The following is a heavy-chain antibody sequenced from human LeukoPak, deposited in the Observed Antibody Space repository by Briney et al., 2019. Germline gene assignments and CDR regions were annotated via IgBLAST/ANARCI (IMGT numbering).Heavy chain of an antibody. J-gene: IGHJ4*02. Sequence: KPSETLSLTCTVSSDSIYSSNYYWGCIRQPPGKGLEWIGSIYYSGSTYYNSSLKSRVTISVDTSKNQFSLKLSSLTAADTAVYYCARAAYCGGDCYLFDYWGQGTLVTVFS. CDR3: ARAAYCGGDCYLFDY. CDR2: IYYSGST. D-gene: IGHD2-21*02. CDR1: SDSIYSSNYY. V-gene: IGHV4-39*01.